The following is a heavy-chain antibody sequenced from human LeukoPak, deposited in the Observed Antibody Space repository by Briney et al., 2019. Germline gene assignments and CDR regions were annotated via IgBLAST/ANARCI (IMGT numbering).Heavy chain of an antibody. CDR3: AREVDGVSYYDSSGYLGTRYYYYMDV. J-gene: IGHJ6*03. D-gene: IGHD3-22*01. V-gene: IGHV3-33*01. CDR1: GFTFSSYV. Sequence: GRSLRLSCAASGFTFSSYVMHWVRQAPGKGLEWVAVIWYDGSNKYYADSVKGRFTISRDNSKNTLYLQMNSLRAEDTAVYYCAREVDGVSYYDSSGYLGTRYYYYMDVWGKGTTVTVSS. CDR2: IWYDGSNK.